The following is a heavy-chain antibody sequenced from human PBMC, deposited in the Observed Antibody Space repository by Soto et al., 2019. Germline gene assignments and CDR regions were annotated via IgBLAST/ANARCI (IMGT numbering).Heavy chain of an antibody. V-gene: IGHV3-48*03. D-gene: IGHD2-8*01. Sequence: EMQLVESGGGLVQPGGSLRLSCAASVLTFSSYEMNWVRQDPGKGLEWVSYISSSGSTKYYADSVKGRFTISRDNAKNSLYLQMNSLRVEDTALYYCVREGVSLMDAFDVWGQGTMVTVSS. CDR2: ISSSGSTK. CDR1: VLTFSSYE. CDR3: VREGVSLMDAFDV. J-gene: IGHJ3*01.